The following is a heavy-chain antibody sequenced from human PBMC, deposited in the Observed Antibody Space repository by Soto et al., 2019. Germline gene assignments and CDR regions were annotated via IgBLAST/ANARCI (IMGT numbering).Heavy chain of an antibody. D-gene: IGHD1-7*01. Sequence: LRLSCVASGFSSSSYWMSLVRQAPVKGLEWVANIKQDGSEKNYVDSVKARFTISRDNAKNSLYLQMNSLRAEDTAIYYCARTGITGTILVNWFDPWGQGTLVTV. J-gene: IGHJ5*02. CDR1: GFSSSSYW. CDR3: ARTGITGTILVNWFDP. CDR2: IKQDGSEK. V-gene: IGHV3-7*03.